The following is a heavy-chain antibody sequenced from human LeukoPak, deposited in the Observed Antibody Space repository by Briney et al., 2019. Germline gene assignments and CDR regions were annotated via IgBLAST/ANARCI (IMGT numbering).Heavy chain of an antibody. D-gene: IGHD6-19*01. CDR3: ARFNKSWVYSSGWLYYFDY. CDR1: GYTFTGYY. V-gene: IGHV1-2*02. Sequence: ASVKVSCKASGYTFTGYYMHWVRQAPGQGLEWMGWINPNSGGTNYAQKFQGRVTMTRDTSISTAYMELSRLRSDDTAVYYCARFNKSWVYSSGWLYYFDYWGQGTLVTVSS. J-gene: IGHJ4*02. CDR2: INPNSGGT.